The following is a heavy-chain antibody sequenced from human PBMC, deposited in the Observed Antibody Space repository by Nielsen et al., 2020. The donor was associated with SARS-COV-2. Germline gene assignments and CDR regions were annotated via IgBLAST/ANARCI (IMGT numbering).Heavy chain of an antibody. CDR2: ISRNNGKT. CDR1: GYTFTTYG. D-gene: IGHD5-12*01. CDR3: ARSGYSYGPLDAFDI. V-gene: IGHV1-18*04. J-gene: IGHJ3*02. Sequence: ASVKVSCKASGYTFTTYGIGWVRQASGQGLEWMGWISRNNGKTQYAQKFQGRVTMTTDTSTSTAYMELRSLRSDDTAVYYCARSGYSYGPLDAFDIWGQGTVVTVSS.